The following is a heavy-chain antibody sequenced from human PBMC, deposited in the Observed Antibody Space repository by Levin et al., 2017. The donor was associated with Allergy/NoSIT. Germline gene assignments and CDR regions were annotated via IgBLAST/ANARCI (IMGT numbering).Heavy chain of an antibody. CDR3: ARRDDSGAYFPSFDS. Sequence: SETLSLTCTVSGGSVSSGNSHWNWIRQPPGTRLEWIGYISYSGTTYYNPSLKSRVTISVETSKNQFSLNLSSVTAADTAVYYCARRDDSGAYFPSFDSWGQGTLVTVSS. D-gene: IGHD3-22*01. CDR1: GGSVSSGNSH. CDR2: ISYSGTT. J-gene: IGHJ4*02. V-gene: IGHV4-61*01.